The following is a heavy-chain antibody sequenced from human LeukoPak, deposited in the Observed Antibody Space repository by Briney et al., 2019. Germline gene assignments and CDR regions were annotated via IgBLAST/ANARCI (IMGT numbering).Heavy chain of an antibody. CDR3: ARHVTPAAGTADNWFDP. Sequence: PSETLSLTCTVSGGSISSSSYYWGWIRQPPGKGLEWTGSIYYSGSTYYNPSLKSRVTISVDTSKNQFSLKLSSVTAADTAVYYCARHVTPAAGTADNWFDPWGQGTLVTVSS. J-gene: IGHJ5*02. V-gene: IGHV4-39*01. D-gene: IGHD6-13*01. CDR1: GGSISSSSYY. CDR2: IYYSGST.